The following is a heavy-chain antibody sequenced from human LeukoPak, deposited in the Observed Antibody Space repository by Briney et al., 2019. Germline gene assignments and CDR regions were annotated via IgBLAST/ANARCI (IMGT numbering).Heavy chain of an antibody. CDR2: MNPNSGNT. V-gene: IGHV1-8*01. CDR3: ARDLAPYYYDSSGYYYDYYYYGMDV. J-gene: IGHJ6*02. D-gene: IGHD3-22*01. CDR1: GYTFTSYD. Sequence: ASVKVSCRASGYTFTSYDINWVRQATGQGLEWMGWMNPNSGNTGYAQKFQGRVTMTRNTSISTAYMELRSLRSDDTAVYYCARDLAPYYYDSSGYYYDYYYYGMDVWGQGTTVTVSS.